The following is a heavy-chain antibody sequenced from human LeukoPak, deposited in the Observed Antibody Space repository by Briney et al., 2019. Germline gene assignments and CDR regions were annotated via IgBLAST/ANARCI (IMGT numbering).Heavy chain of an antibody. J-gene: IGHJ4*02. V-gene: IGHV3-30*18. Sequence: GRSLRLPYAAPGFLFNPYGQQWYRQAPGKGLEWLAVITSDGSNKHYADSVKGRFTISRDNSKNRLHLQLDSLRAEDTAVYFCAKNLTGGNQHTHYWGQGTLVTVSS. CDR2: ITSDGSNK. D-gene: IGHD1-14*01. CDR3: AKNLTGGNQHTHY. CDR1: GFLFNPYG.